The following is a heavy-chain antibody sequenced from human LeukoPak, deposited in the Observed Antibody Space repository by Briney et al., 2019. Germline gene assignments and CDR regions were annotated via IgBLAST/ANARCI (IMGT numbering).Heavy chain of an antibody. CDR1: GGSISSYY. CDR2: IYYSGST. Sequence: PSETLSLTCTVPGGSISSYYWSWVRQPPGKGLEWIGYIYYSGSTNYNPSPKSRVTISVDTSKNQFSLKLSSVTAADAAVYYCASDRQYYDVWSGYGYWFDRWGQGTLVTVSS. J-gene: IGHJ5*02. V-gene: IGHV4-59*01. D-gene: IGHD3-3*01. CDR3: ASDRQYYDVWSGYGYWFDR.